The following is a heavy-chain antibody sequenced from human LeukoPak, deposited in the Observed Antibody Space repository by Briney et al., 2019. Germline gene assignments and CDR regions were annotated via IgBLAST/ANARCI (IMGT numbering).Heavy chain of an antibody. CDR3: ASPSGRYGERGFDY. CDR2: IKQDGSEK. D-gene: IGHD1-26*01. CDR1: GFTFSSYW. Sequence: GGSLRLSCAASGFTFSSYWMSWVRQAPGKGLEWVANIKQDGSEKYYVDSVKGRFTISRDNAKNSLYLQMNSLRAEDTAVYYCASPSGRYGERGFDYWGQGTLVTVSS. V-gene: IGHV3-7*01. J-gene: IGHJ4*02.